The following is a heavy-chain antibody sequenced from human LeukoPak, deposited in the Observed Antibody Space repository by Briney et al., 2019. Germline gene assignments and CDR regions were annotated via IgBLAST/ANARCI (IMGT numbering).Heavy chain of an antibody. CDR2: ISDSGGNT. D-gene: IGHD3-10*01. V-gene: IGHV3-23*01. Sequence: GGSLRLSCAASGFTFSSYTMSWVRQAPGKGLEWVSAISDSGGNTYYADSVKGRITISRDNSKNTLYLQMNSLRAEDTAVYYCAKEPGEGGGSYYNYWGQGTLVTVSS. J-gene: IGHJ4*02. CDR1: GFTFSSYT. CDR3: AKEPGEGGGSYYNY.